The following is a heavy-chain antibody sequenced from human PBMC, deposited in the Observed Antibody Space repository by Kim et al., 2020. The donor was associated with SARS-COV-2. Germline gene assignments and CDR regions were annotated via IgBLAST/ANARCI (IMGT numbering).Heavy chain of an antibody. CDR2: IIGSGTTI. D-gene: IGHD4-4*01. Sequence: GGSLRLSFAASGFTFSSYEMNWVRQAPGKGLEWVSYIIGSGTTIYYADSVRGRCTISRDNDKNSLYLQMNSLRAEDTAVYYCARGPNYSPFDYWGQGTL. CDR3: ARGPNYSPFDY. V-gene: IGHV3-48*03. J-gene: IGHJ4*02. CDR1: GFTFSSYE.